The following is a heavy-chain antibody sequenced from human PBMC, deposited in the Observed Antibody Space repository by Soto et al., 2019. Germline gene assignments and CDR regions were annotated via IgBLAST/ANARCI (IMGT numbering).Heavy chain of an antibody. D-gene: IGHD6-13*01. V-gene: IGHV4-34*01. CDR3: ARDRVVTAAGDYYYYGMDV. CDR1: GGSFSGYY. Sequence: SETLSLTCAVYGGSFSGYYWSWIRQPPGKGLEWIGEINHSGSTNYNPSLKSRVTISVDTSKNQFSLKLSSVTAADTAVYYCARDRVVTAAGDYYYYGMDVWGQGTTVTVSS. CDR2: INHSGST. J-gene: IGHJ6*02.